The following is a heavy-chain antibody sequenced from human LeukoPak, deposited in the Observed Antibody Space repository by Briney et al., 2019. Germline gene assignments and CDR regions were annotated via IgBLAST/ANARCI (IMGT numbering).Heavy chain of an antibody. Sequence: SVKVSCKASGGTFTSYAISWVRQAPGQGLEWMGGIDPIIGRAKYAQKFQGRVTITTDASTSTAYMELSRLRSEDTAVDYCARVSGHFARGRSPRYYDIHVWGKGTAVRLSS. CDR2: IDPIIGRA. CDR1: GGTFTSYA. V-gene: IGHV1-69*05. J-gene: IGHJ6*03. CDR3: ARVSGHFARGRSPRYYDIHV. D-gene: IGHD2/OR15-2a*01.